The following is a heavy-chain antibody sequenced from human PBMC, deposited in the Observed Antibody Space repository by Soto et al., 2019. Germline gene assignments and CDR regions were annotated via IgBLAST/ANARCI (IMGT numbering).Heavy chain of an antibody. CDR2: IYYSGST. CDR1: GGSISSSSYY. CDR3: ARVERGTATTVVDAFDI. V-gene: IGHV4-39*01. J-gene: IGHJ3*02. Sequence: PSETLSLTCAVSGGSISSSSYYWGWIRQPPGKGLEWIGSIYYSGSTYYTPSLQSRVAISVDTSKNQFSLKLNSVTAADTALYYCARVERGTATTVVDAFDIWGPGTMVTVSS. D-gene: IGHD1-1*01.